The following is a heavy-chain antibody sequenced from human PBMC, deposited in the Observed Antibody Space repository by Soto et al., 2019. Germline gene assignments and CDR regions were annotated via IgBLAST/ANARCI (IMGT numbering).Heavy chain of an antibody. CDR2: INHSGST. Sequence: SETLSLTCAVYGGSFSGYYWSWIRQPPGKGLEWIGEINHSGSTNYNPSLKSRVTISVDTSKNQFSLKLSSVTAADTAVYYCARGLLWRCGSGGSCRRINWFDPWGQGTLVTVSS. CDR1: GGSFSGYY. CDR3: ARGLLWRCGSGGSCRRINWFDP. V-gene: IGHV4-34*01. J-gene: IGHJ5*02. D-gene: IGHD2-15*01.